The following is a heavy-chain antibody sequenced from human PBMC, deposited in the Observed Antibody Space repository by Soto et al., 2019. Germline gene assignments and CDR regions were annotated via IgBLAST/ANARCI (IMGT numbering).Heavy chain of an antibody. CDR3: ARVPGHMVAILYIYPLDGREPLSDVDV. CDR2: ISFDGSNK. V-gene: IGHV3-30*04. Sequence: QMQLVESGGGAVQPGRSLRLSCAASGFTFSYYPMHWVRQAPGKGLEWVAVISFDGSNKYYADSVKGRFTISRDNSKNTLYLQRNSLRGEDPAVYYCARVPGHMVAILYIYPLDGREPLSDVDVWGQGTTVTVSS. D-gene: IGHD5-12*01. J-gene: IGHJ6*02. CDR1: GFTFSYYP.